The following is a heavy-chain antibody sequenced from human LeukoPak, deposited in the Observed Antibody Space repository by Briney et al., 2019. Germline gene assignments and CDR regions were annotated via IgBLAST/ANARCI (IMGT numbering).Heavy chain of an antibody. J-gene: IGHJ5*02. CDR2: IHDSGST. CDR1: GGSISSYY. CDR3: ARGLTYCSSTSCYTGRVWFDH. D-gene: IGHD2-2*02. Sequence: SETLSLTCTVSGGSISSYYWIWLRQSPGKGLEWIGHIHDSGSTTYNPSLKSRVTISVDTSKNQFSLKLSSVTAADTAVYYCARGLTYCSSTSCYTGRVWFDHWGQGTLVTVSS. V-gene: IGHV4-59*12.